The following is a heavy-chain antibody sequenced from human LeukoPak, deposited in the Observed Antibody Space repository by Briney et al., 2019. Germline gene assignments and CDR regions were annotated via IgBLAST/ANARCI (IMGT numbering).Heavy chain of an antibody. V-gene: IGHV3-30*04. CDR2: ISYDGSDK. CDR1: GFTFSSYA. D-gene: IGHD6-19*01. CDR3: ARAVYRRGGYYFDY. J-gene: IGHJ4*02. Sequence: GGSLRLSCAASGFTFSSYAMQWVRQAPGKGLEWVAVISYDGSDKNYADSVKGRFTISRDNSMDTMYLQMNSLRAEATAVYYCARAVYRRGGYYFDYWGQGILVTVSS.